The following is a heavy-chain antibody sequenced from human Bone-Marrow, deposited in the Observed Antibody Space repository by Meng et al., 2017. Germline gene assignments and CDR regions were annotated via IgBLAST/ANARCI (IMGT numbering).Heavy chain of an antibody. CDR1: GGTFSSYA. V-gene: IGHV1-69*05. Sequence: SAQVSCKASGGTFSSYAISWVRQAPGQGLEWMGGIIPIFGTANYAQKFQGRVTITTDESTSTAYMELSSLRSEDTAVYYCARSDIVVVPAAMYDTYYYYGMDVWGQGTTVTVSS. CDR3: ARSDIVVVPAAMYDTYYYYGMDV. D-gene: IGHD2-2*01. CDR2: IIPIFGTA. J-gene: IGHJ6*02.